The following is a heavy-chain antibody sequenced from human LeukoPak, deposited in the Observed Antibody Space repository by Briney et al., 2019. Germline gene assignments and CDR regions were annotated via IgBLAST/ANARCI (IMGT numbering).Heavy chain of an antibody. Sequence: PGGCLILSCVAAKFAFNSYSMNWFRQAHVKVLGWVASITSGSKYIFYGDSVKGRFTISRDNAENSLFLQMNSLRAEDTGVYYCARDEETVAGLNGFDLWGQGTLVTVSS. D-gene: IGHD6-19*01. CDR1: KFAFNSYS. CDR3: ARDEETVAGLNGFDL. J-gene: IGHJ4*02. V-gene: IGHV3-21*01. CDR2: ITSGSKYI.